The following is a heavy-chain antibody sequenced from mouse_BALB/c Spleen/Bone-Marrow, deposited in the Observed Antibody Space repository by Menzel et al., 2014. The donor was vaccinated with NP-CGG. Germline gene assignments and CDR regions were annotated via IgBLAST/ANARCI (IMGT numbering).Heavy chain of an antibody. J-gene: IGHJ1*01. CDR2: IDPANGNT. V-gene: IGHV14-3*02. CDR3: ASYRYAWYFDV. Sequence: EVNVVESGAELVKPGASVELPCTASGFNIKDTYMHWVKQRPEQGLEWIGRIDPANGNTKYDPKFQGKATITADTSSNTAYLQLSSLTSEDTAVYYCASYRYAWYFDVWGAGTTVTVSS. CDR1: GFNIKDTY. D-gene: IGHD2-14*01.